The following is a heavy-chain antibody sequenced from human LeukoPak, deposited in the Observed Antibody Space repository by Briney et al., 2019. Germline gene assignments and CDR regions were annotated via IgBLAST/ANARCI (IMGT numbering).Heavy chain of an antibody. CDR1: GYRFSSYW. Sequence: GESPKISCKGSGYRFSSYWIGWVRQMPGKGLEWMGIIYPGDSETRYSPSFQGQVTISADKSISTAYLQWSSLKASDTAMYYCVRALGYCSSGSCYYYDHWGQGTLVTVSS. J-gene: IGHJ4*02. CDR2: IYPGDSET. CDR3: VRALGYCSSGSCYYYDH. D-gene: IGHD2-15*01. V-gene: IGHV5-51*01.